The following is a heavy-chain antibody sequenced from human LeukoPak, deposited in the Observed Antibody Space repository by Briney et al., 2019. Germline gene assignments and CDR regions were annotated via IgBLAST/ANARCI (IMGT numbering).Heavy chain of an antibody. J-gene: IGHJ4*02. CDR3: ATHCSNTSCYAGSFVY. CDR2: IIPILGIA. D-gene: IGHD2-2*01. V-gene: IGHV1-69*04. Sequence: SSVKVSCKTSGGTFSSYAISWVRQAPGQGLEWMGRIIPILGIANYAQKFQGRVTITADKSTSTAYMELSSLRSEDTAVYYCATHCSNTSCYAGSFVYWGQGTLVTVSS. CDR1: GGTFSSYA.